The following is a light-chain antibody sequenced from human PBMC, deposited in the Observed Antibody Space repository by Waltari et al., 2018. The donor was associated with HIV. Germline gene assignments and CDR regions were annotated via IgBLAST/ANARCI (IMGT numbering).Light chain of an antibody. CDR2: KAS. CDR1: QSINSW. V-gene: IGKV1-5*03. J-gene: IGKJ4*01. Sequence: DIQMTQSPSTLSASVGDRVTITCRASQSINSWLAWYQQKPGKAPKLLIYKASSLESGVQSRFSGSESGTEFTLTISCLQPDDFATYYCQQYNTYPLTFGGGTRVEIK. CDR3: QQYNTYPLT.